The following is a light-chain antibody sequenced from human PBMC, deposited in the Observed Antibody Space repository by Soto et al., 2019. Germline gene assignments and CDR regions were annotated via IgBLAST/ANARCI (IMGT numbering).Light chain of an antibody. CDR3: QQYGNSPRT. Sequence: EIVLTQSPGTLSLSPGERATLSCRASQSVNNNFLAWYQQKPGQAPRLLIFAASSRATGIPDRFSGSWSRTHFTLTISRLEPEAFAVYYCQQYGNSPRTCGQGTKVEIK. CDR1: QSVNNNF. CDR2: AAS. J-gene: IGKJ1*01. V-gene: IGKV3-20*01.